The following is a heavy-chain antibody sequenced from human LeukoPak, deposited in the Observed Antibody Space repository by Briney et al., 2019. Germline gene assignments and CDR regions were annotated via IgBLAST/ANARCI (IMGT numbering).Heavy chain of an antibody. J-gene: IGHJ4*02. CDR2: IYYSGST. CDR3: PRESTLERDCSGGSCYSHFDY. V-gene: IGHV4-59*01. CDR1: GGSISSYY. Sequence: PSETLSLTCTVSGGSISSYYWSWIRQPPGKGLEWIGYIYYSGSTNYNPSLKSRVTISVDTSKNQFSLRLSSVTAADTAVSHCPRESTLERDCSGGSCYSHFDYWGQGTLVTVSS. D-gene: IGHD2-15*01.